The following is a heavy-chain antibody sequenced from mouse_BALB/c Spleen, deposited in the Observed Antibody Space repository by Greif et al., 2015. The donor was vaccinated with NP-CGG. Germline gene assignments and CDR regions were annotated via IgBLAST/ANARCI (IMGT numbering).Heavy chain of an antibody. J-gene: IGHJ4*01. CDR1: GFTFSSYY. D-gene: IGHD2-14*01. V-gene: IGHV5-6-2*01. Sequence: EVHLVESGGGLVKLGGSLKLSCAASGFTFSSYYMSWVRQTPEKRLELVAAINSNGGSTYYPDTVKGRFTISRDNAKNTLYLQMSSLKSEDTALYYCARHYRYDVGYAMDYWGQEPQSPSPQ. CDR2: INSNGGST. CDR3: ARHYRYDVGYAMDY.